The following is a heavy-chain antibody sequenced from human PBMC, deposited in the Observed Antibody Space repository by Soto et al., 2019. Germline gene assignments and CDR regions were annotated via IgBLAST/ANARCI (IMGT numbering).Heavy chain of an antibody. J-gene: IGHJ6*02. CDR2: ISYDGSNK. V-gene: IGHV3-30-3*01. Sequence: QVQLVESGGGVVQPGRSLRLSCAASGFTFSSYAMHWVRQAPGKGLEWVAVISYDGSNKYYADSVKGRFTISRDNSKNTLYLQMNSLRAEDTSVYYCARGLEGPYGMDVWGQGTTVTVSS. CDR1: GFTFSSYA. CDR3: ARGLEGPYGMDV.